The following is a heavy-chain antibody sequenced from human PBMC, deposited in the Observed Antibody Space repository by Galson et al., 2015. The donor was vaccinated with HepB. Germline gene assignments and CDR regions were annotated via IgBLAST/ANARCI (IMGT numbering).Heavy chain of an antibody. D-gene: IGHD5-18*01. CDR2: ISGSGGTI. Sequence: SPRLSCAASGFTFSTYEMNWVRQAPGKGLEWISYISGSGGTIYYADSVKGRFTISRDNAENSLYLQMNSLRAEDTAVYYCARDRDTAMGAWGQGTLVTVSS. V-gene: IGHV3-48*03. CDR1: GFTFSTYE. CDR3: ARDRDTAMGA. J-gene: IGHJ5*02.